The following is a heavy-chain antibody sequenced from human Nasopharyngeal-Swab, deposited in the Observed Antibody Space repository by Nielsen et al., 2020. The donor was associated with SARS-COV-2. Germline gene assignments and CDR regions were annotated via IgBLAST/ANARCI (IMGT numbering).Heavy chain of an antibody. Sequence: GESLKISCAASGFTFSSYDMHWVRQATGKGLEWVSAIGTAGDTYYPGSVKGRFTISRENAKNSLYLQMNSLRAEDTAVYYCARICPRPSCPDAFDIWGQGTMVTVSS. CDR1: GFTFSSYD. D-gene: IGHD2-15*01. J-gene: IGHJ3*02. V-gene: IGHV3-13*01. CDR2: IGTAGDT. CDR3: ARICPRPSCPDAFDI.